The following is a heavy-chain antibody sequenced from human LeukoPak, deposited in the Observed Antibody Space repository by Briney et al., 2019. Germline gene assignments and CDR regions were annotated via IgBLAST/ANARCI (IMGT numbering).Heavy chain of an antibody. CDR1: GYSFTSYW. J-gene: IGHJ6*03. D-gene: IGHD2-15*01. CDR2: IYPGDSDT. CDR3: ARTRVVVAAKDYYYYYMDV. Sequence: GESLKISCKGSGYSFTSYWVGWVRQMPGKGLEWMGIIYPGDSDTRYSPSFQGQVTISADKSISTAYLQWSSLKASDTAMYYCARTRVVVAAKDYYYYYMDVWGKGTTVTVSS. V-gene: IGHV5-51*01.